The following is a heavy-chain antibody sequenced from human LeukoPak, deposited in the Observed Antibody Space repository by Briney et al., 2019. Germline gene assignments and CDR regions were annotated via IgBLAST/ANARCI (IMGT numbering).Heavy chain of an antibody. CDR1: GFTFTSYG. Sequence: GGSLRLSCVASGFTFTSYGMHWVRQAPGKGLEWVAVISYDGSNKYYADSVKGRFTISRDNSKNTLYLQMNSLRAEDTAVYYCARDEEYYFDYWGQGALVTVSS. CDR3: ARDEEYYFDY. J-gene: IGHJ4*02. V-gene: IGHV3-30*19. CDR2: ISYDGSNK.